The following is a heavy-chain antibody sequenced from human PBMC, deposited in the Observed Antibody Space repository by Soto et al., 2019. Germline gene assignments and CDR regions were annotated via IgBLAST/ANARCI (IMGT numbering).Heavy chain of an antibody. CDR1: GYTFTSYG. Sequence: QVHLVQSGPEVQKPGASVKVSCKASGYTFTSYGIGWVREAPGQGLEWMGWISAYNGNTNYAQKFQGRVTMTTDTSTSTAYMELRSLRSDDTAVYYCVRDEGPPVDYWGQGTLVTVSS. J-gene: IGHJ4*02. CDR2: ISAYNGNT. V-gene: IGHV1-18*01. CDR3: VRDEGPPVDY.